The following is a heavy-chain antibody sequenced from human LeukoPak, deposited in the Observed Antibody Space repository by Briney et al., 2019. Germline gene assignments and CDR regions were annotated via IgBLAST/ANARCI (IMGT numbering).Heavy chain of an antibody. CDR1: GGTFSSYA. Sequence: SVKVSCKASGGTFSSYAISWVRQAPGQGLEWMGGITPIFGTANYAQKFQGRVTITADESTSTAYMELSSLRSEDTAVYYCANSQLLYWTYWNWFDPWGQGTLVTVSS. CDR3: ANSQLLYWTYWNWFDP. CDR2: ITPIFGTA. J-gene: IGHJ5*02. D-gene: IGHD2-2*02. V-gene: IGHV1-69*13.